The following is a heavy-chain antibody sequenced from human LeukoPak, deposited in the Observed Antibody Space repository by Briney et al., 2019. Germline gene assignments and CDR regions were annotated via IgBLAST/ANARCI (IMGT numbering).Heavy chain of an antibody. CDR2: ISGSGGST. V-gene: IGHV3-23*01. CDR3: ARTYYDFWSGPYYYYYGMDV. J-gene: IGHJ6*02. CDR1: GFRFKNYA. Sequence: GGSLRLSCAASGFRFKNYAMAWVRQPPGKGLEWVSAISGSGGSTYYADSVKGRFTISRDNSKNTLYLQMNSLRAEDTAVYYCARTYYDFWSGPYYYYYGMDVWGQGTTVTVSS. D-gene: IGHD3-3*01.